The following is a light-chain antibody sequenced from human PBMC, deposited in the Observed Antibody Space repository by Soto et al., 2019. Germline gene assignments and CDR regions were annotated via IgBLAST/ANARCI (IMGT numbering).Light chain of an antibody. CDR3: QEYHSYS. CDR1: QSVSSW. Sequence: DIQMTQSPSTLSASLGDRVTITCRASQSVSSWLAWYQQKPGKAPKLLIYQASSLESGVPPRFSGSGSGTEFTLTISILQPEDFATYYCQEYHSYSFGQGTKLELK. J-gene: IGKJ2*01. V-gene: IGKV1-5*03. CDR2: QAS.